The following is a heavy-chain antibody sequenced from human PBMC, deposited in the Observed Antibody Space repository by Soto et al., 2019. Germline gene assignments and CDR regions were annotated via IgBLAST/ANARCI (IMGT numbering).Heavy chain of an antibody. CDR1: GSTFSSYA. V-gene: IGHV1-69*01. D-gene: IGHD3-10*01. J-gene: IGHJ6*02. CDR3: ARDLRRDGCFGELAPYYYYGMDV. Sequence: QVQLVQSGAEVKKPGSSVKVSCKASGSTFSSYARSWVRPAPGQGLEWMGGIIPILGTAHYAQKFQGRVTITADESTSPACMELSSLRSEDTAVYYCARDLRRDGCFGELAPYYYYGMDVWGQGTTVTVSS. CDR2: IIPILGTA.